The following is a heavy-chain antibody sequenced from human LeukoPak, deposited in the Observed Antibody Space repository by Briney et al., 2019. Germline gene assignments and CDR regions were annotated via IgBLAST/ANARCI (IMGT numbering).Heavy chain of an antibody. CDR3: ARGQVPAARGYNWFDP. D-gene: IGHD2-2*01. Sequence: SETLSLTCAVYGWSFNDYYWNWIRQPPGKGLEWIGEINARGDTNYNPSLKSRVTISVDTSKKQLSLRLTSMIAADTALYYCARGQVPAARGYNWFDPWGQGTLVTVSS. V-gene: IGHV4-34*01. J-gene: IGHJ5*02. CDR2: INARGDT. CDR1: GWSFNDYY.